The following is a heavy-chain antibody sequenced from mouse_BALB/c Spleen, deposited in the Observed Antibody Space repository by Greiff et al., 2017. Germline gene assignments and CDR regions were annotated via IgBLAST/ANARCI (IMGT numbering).Heavy chain of an antibody. J-gene: IGHJ3*01. D-gene: IGHD1-1*01. Sequence: EVQRVESGGGLVQPGGSRKLSCAASGFTFSSFGMHWVRQAPEKGLEWVAYISSGSSTIYYADTVKGRFTISRDNPKNTLFLQMTSLRSEDTAMYYCARSYGSRGFAYWGQGTLVTVSA. CDR1: GFTFSSFG. CDR3: ARSYGSRGFAY. V-gene: IGHV5-17*02. CDR2: ISSGSSTI.